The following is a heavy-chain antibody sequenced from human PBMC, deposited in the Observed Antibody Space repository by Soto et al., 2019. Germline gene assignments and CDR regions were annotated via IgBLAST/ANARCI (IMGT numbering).Heavy chain of an antibody. CDR1: GFTFSTYS. CDR2: IYGSGGGT. J-gene: IGHJ5*02. D-gene: IGHD3-10*01. Sequence: GGSLRLSCAASGFTFSTYSMNRVRQAPGKGLEWVSGIYGSGGGTFYADSVKGRFTISRDNSKNTLYLQMNSLRAEDTAVYYCARESAGSGKNNWFDPWGQGTLVTVSS. V-gene: IGHV3-23*01. CDR3: ARESAGSGKNNWFDP.